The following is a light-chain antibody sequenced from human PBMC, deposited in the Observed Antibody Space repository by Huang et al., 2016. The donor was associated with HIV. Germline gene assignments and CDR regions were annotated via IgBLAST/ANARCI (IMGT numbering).Light chain of an antibody. V-gene: IGKV3-11*01. J-gene: IGKJ1*01. CDR3: QQHSSWPRT. CDR1: QSVSSY. Sequence: EIVLTQSPATLSLSPGERATLSCRASQSVSSYLAWYQQKPGQAPRLLLFDASTRATDIPARFSGSGSGTDFTLTISSLEPEDFALYYCQQHSSWPRTFGQGTKVEIK. CDR2: DAS.